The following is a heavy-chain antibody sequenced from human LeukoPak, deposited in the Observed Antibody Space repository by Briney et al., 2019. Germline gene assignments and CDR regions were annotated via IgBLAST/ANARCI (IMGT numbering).Heavy chain of an antibody. CDR1: GFTFNNPW. CDR2: IKSNADGGTT. V-gene: IGHV3-15*01. CDR3: TTRISRDGYHWAYDN. Sequence: GGSLRLSCTASGFTFNNPWMSWVRRAPGKGLEWVARIKSNADGGTTDYAAPVKGRFTISRDDSKKTLFLQMNSLKTEDTAVYYCTTRISRDGYHWAYDNWGQGTPVTVSS. J-gene: IGHJ4*02. D-gene: IGHD5-24*01.